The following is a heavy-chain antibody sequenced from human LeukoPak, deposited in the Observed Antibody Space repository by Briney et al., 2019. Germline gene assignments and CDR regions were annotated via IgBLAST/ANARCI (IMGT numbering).Heavy chain of an antibody. CDR1: GFTFSTYW. CDR2: IDIDGSST. Sequence: GGSLRLSCAASGFTFSTYWMHWVRQAPGKGLVWVSRIDIDGSSTYYADSVKGRFTISRDNVKNTLFLQMNSLRAEDTAVYYCTSAVTGTRNAFNIWGQGTMVTVSS. D-gene: IGHD6-19*01. J-gene: IGHJ3*02. V-gene: IGHV3-74*01. CDR3: TSAVTGTRNAFNI.